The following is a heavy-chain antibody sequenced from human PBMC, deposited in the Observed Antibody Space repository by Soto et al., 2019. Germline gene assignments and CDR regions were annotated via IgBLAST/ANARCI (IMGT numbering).Heavy chain of an antibody. CDR3: VKETGNYYDSSGYYFDY. CDR1: GFSFSSYG. CDR2: IYYDGSNE. V-gene: IGHV3-33*03. D-gene: IGHD3-22*01. Sequence: PGGSLRLSCAASGFSFSSYGMHWVRQAPGKGLEWVAVIYYDGSNEYYSDSVKGRFTISRDNSKNTLYLQMNSLRLEDTALYYCVKETGNYYDSSGYYFDYWGQGTLVTVSS. J-gene: IGHJ4*02.